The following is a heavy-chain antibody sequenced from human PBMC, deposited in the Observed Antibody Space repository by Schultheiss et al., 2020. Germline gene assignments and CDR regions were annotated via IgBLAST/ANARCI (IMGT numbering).Heavy chain of an antibody. Sequence: SETLSLTCSVSGGSMSSYYWSWIRQPPGKGLEWIGYIYYSGSTNYNPSLKSRVTMSVDTSKNQFSLKLSSVTAADTAVYYCARGLGPSYGIDNWGQGTLVTVSS. CDR2: IYYSGST. J-gene: IGHJ4*02. CDR1: GGSMSSYY. CDR3: ARGLGPSYGIDN. D-gene: IGHD5-18*01. V-gene: IGHV4-59*01.